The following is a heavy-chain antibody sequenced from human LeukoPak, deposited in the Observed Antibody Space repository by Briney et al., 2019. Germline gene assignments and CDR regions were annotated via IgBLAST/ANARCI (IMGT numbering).Heavy chain of an antibody. V-gene: IGHV1-46*01. CDR3: ATAPRMVRDDQNFDY. Sequence: ASVKVSCKASGYTFTSYYMHWVRQAPGQGLEWMGIINPSGGSTSYAQKFQGRVTMTRDTSTSTVYMELSSLRSEDTAVYYCATAPRMVRDDQNFDYWGQGTLVTVSS. CDR2: INPSGGST. CDR1: GYTFTSYY. J-gene: IGHJ4*02. D-gene: IGHD3-10*01.